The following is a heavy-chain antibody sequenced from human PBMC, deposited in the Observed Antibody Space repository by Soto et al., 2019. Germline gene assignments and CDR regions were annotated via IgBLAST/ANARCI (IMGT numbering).Heavy chain of an antibody. CDR1: GFTFSSYG. CDR2: ISYDGSNK. CDR3: AKDGGSGWYRYYFDY. J-gene: IGHJ4*02. D-gene: IGHD6-19*01. Sequence: GGSLRLSCAASGFTFSSYGMHWVRQAPGKGLEWVAVISYDGSNKYYADSVKGRFTISRDNSKNTLYLQMNSLRAEDTAVYYCAKDGGSGWYRYYFDYWGQGTLVTVSS. V-gene: IGHV3-30*18.